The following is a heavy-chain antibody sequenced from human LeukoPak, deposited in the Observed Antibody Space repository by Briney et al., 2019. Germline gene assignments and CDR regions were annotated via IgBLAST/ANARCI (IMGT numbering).Heavy chain of an antibody. Sequence: KPSGTLSLTCAVSGGSISSSNWWSWVRQPPGKGLEWIGEIYHSGSTNYNPSLKSRLTISVDASKNQFSLKLTSVTAADTAVYYCARAYYYGSGSYGLDYWGQGTLVTVSS. D-gene: IGHD3-10*01. J-gene: IGHJ4*02. CDR1: GGSISSSNW. V-gene: IGHV4-4*02. CDR3: ARAYYYGSGSYGLDY. CDR2: IYHSGST.